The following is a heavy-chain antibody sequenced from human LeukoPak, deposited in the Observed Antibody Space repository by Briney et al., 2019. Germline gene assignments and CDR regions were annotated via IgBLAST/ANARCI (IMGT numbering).Heavy chain of an antibody. V-gene: IGHV6-1*01. Sequence: SQTLSLTCAISGDTVSSNTAAWNWIRQSPLRGLEWLGRTYYRSKWYNDYAVSVKSRISINPDTSKNQFSLQLNSVSPEDTAVYYCARDQRGRPAGGNFYYYGMDVWGKGTTVTVSS. CDR2: TYYRSKWYN. CDR1: GDTVSSNTAA. J-gene: IGHJ6*04. CDR3: ARDQRGRPAGGNFYYYGMDV. D-gene: IGHD2-2*01.